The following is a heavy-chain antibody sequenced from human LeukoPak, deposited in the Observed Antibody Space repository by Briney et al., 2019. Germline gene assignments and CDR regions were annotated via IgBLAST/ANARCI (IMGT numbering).Heavy chain of an antibody. CDR2: ISIGTSFI. CDR3: AELGITMIGGV. D-gene: IGHD3-10*02. CDR1: GFTFSSYN. Sequence: GGSLRLSCAASGFTFSSYNMNWVRQAPGKGLEWVAYISIGTSFIYYADSVMGRFTISRDNAKNSLYLQMNSLRAEDTAVYYCAELGITMIGGVWGKGTTVTISS. J-gene: IGHJ6*04. V-gene: IGHV3-21*01.